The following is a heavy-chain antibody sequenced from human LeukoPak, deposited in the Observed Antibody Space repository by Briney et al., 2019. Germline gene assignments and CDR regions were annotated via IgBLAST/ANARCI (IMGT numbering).Heavy chain of an antibody. CDR3: ARIRGSSPDY. CDR2: INHSGST. D-gene: IGHD6-13*01. CDR1: GGSFSGYY. Sequence: SETLSLTCAVYGGSFSGYYWSWIRQPPGKGLEWIGEINHSGSTNYNPSLKSRVTISVDTSKNQFSLKLSSVTAADTAVYYCARIRGSSPDYWGQGTLVTVSS. J-gene: IGHJ4*02. V-gene: IGHV4-34*01.